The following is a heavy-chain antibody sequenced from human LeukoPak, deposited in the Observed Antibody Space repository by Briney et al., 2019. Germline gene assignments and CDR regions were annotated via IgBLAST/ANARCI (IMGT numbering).Heavy chain of an antibody. J-gene: IGHJ1*01. V-gene: IGHV3-20*04. Sequence: GESLRLSCATSGFTFDDYGMSWVRQVPGKGLEWVSGINWNGGSTGYADSVKGRFTISRDNAKNSLYLQMNSLRAEDTAMYYCARGALPYYDSSGPKLAEYFQHWGQGTLVTVSS. CDR3: ARGALPYYDSSGPKLAEYFQH. CDR1: GFTFDDYG. D-gene: IGHD3-22*01. CDR2: INWNGGST.